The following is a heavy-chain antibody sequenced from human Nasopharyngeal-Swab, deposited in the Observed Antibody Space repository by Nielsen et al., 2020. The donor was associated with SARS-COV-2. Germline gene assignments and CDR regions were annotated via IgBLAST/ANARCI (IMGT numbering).Heavy chain of an antibody. Sequence: WVRQATGQGLEWMGGIIPIFGTANYAQKFQGRVTITADESTSTAYMELSSLRSEDTAVYYCASFGDDYGEHFDYWGQGTLVTSPQ. J-gene: IGHJ4*02. CDR3: ASFGDDYGEHFDY. V-gene: IGHV1-69*01. CDR2: IIPIFGTA. D-gene: IGHD4-17*01.